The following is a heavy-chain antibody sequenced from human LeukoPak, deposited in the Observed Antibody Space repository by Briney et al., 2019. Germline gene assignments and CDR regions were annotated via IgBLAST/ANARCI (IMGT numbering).Heavy chain of an antibody. CDR3: ARDGGGSSDFDY. V-gene: IGHV4-39*07. J-gene: IGHJ4*02. D-gene: IGHD1-26*01. Sequence: SETLSLTCTVSGGSISSSSYYWGWIRQPPGKGLEWIGSIYYSGSTYYNPSLKSRVTISVDTSKNQFSLKLSSVTAADTAVYYCARDGGGSSDFDYWGQGTLVTVSS. CDR1: GGSISSSSYY. CDR2: IYYSGST.